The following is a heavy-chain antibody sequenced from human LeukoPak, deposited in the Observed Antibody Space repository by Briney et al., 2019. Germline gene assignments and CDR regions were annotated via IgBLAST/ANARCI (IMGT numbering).Heavy chain of an antibody. CDR2: IGIAGDT. V-gene: IGHV3-13*01. Sequence: GGSLRLSCAASGFTFSSYDMHWVRQTTGKGLEWVSSIGIAGDTYYADSVKGRFTISRDNSKNTLYLQMNSLRAEDTAVYYCARVSGYCSGGSCPPYYYYGMDVWGQGTTVTVSS. CDR3: ARVSGYCSGGSCPPYYYYGMDV. D-gene: IGHD2-15*01. J-gene: IGHJ6*02. CDR1: GFTFSSYD.